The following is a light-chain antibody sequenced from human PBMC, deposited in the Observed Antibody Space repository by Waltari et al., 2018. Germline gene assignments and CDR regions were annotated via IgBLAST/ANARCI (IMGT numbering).Light chain of an antibody. CDR1: QSLVQSDGSIF. CDR3: LQSSQWPYA. J-gene: IGKJ2*01. CDR2: KVS. V-gene: IGKV2-30*02. Sequence: DVVMTQSPLSLAVTLGHPASISCWSSQSLVQSDGSIFLNWFHQKPGQSPRRLIYKVSNRESGVPDRFSGSGSGTDFTLKISRVEAEDVGIYYCLQSSQWPYAFGQGTKLEIK.